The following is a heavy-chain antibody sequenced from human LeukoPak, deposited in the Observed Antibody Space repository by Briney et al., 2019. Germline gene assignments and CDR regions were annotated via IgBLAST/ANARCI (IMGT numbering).Heavy chain of an antibody. J-gene: IGHJ4*02. CDR2: INHSGST. Sequence: SETLSLTCAVYGGSFSGYHWSWIRQPPGKGLEWIGEINHSGSTNYNPSLKSRVTISVDTSKNQFSLNLSSVTAADTAVYYCARDTRGVVVVTATYYFDYWGQGTLVTVSS. D-gene: IGHD2-21*02. V-gene: IGHV4-34*01. CDR1: GGSFSGYH. CDR3: ARDTRGVVVVTATYYFDY.